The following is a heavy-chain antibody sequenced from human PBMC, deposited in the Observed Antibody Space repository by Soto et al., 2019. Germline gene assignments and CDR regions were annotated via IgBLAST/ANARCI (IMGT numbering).Heavy chain of an antibody. CDR1: GFTFSSNA. J-gene: IGHJ4*02. D-gene: IGHD3-22*01. Sequence: GGSLRLSCASSGFTFSSNAMSCVRRAPGKWLEWVSGITGSGGITDYADSVKGQFTISRDNSRNTLYLQMNYLRVEDTAVYFCAKHTTFYFDRTGNGDYFDSFGQGTLVIVSS. CDR3: AKHTTFYFDRTGNGDYFDS. V-gene: IGHV3-23*01. CDR2: ITGSGGIT.